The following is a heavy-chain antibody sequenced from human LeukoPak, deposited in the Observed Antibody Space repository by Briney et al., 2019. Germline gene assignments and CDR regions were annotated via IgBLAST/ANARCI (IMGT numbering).Heavy chain of an antibody. CDR2: ISWNGGNT. CDR1: GFTFDDYG. D-gene: IGHD3-22*01. J-gene: IGHJ4*02. V-gene: IGHV3-20*04. Sequence: TGGSLRLFCAASGFTFDDYGMSWVRQPPGKGLEWVSGISWNGGNTGYADSVRGRFIISRDNAKNSLYLQMNSLRAEDTAFYYCARSTPAAVVINEFDSWGQGTLVTVSS. CDR3: ARSTPAAVVINEFDS.